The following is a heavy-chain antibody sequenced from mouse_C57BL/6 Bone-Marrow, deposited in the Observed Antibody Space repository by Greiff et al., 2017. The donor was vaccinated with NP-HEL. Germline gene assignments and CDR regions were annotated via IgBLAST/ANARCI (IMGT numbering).Heavy chain of an antibody. J-gene: IGHJ2*01. CDR1: GFTFSSYG. V-gene: IGHV5-6*01. CDR2: ISSGGSYT. D-gene: IGHD1-1*01. CDR3: ARHGYYGSSPDY. Sequence: EVKVVESGGDLVKPGGSLKLSCAASGFTFSSYGMSWVRQTPDKRLEWVATISSGGSYTYYPDSVKGRFTISRDNAKNTLYLQMSSLKSEDTAMYYCARHGYYGSSPDYWGQGTTLTVSS.